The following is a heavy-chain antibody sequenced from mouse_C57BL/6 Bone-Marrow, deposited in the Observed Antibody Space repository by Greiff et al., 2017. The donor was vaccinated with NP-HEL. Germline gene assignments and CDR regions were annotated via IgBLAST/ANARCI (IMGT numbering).Heavy chain of an antibody. J-gene: IGHJ4*01. CDR1: GFTFSDYG. CDR3: ARTPIYDGYYEGAMDY. V-gene: IGHV5-17*01. D-gene: IGHD2-3*01. Sequence: DVHLVESGGGLVKPGGSLKLSCAASGFTFSDYGMHWVRQAPEKGLAWVAYISSGSSTIYYAATVKGRFTISRDNAKNTLFLQMTSLRSEDTAMYYCARTPIYDGYYEGAMDYWGQGTSVTVSS. CDR2: ISSGSSTI.